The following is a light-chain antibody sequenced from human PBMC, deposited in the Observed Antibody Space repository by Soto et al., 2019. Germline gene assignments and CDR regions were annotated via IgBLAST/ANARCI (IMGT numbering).Light chain of an antibody. V-gene: IGLV2-14*03. Sequence: QSALTQPASVSGSPGQSITISCNGTSSDIGAYNYVSWYQHYPGKAPKLIIYDVSNRPSGLSNRFSGSKSGNTASLTISGLLAEDEADYYCSSYTTSSTLVVFGGGTKLTVL. CDR1: SSDIGAYNY. J-gene: IGLJ2*01. CDR3: SSYTTSSTLVV. CDR2: DVS.